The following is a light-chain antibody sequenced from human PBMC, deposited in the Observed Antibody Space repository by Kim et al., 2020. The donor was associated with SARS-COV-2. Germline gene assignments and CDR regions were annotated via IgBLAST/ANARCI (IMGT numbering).Light chain of an antibody. CDR1: NLGDKY. CDR2: QDS. J-gene: IGLJ2*01. V-gene: IGLV3-1*01. CDR3: RAWDSGVV. Sequence: VSVSPGQTASITCAGDNLGDKYACWYQQKPGQSPVLVIYQDSKRPSGIPERFSGSNSGNTATLTISGTQAMDEADYYCRAWDSGVVFGGGTQLTVL.